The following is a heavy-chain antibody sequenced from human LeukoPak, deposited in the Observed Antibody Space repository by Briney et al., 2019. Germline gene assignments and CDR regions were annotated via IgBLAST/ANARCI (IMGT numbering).Heavy chain of an antibody. CDR3: ARGELLWFGELYYGMDV. J-gene: IGHJ6*02. Sequence: ASVKVSCKASGYTFTSDDINWVRQATGQGLVWMGWMNHNSVNTGYAQNFQSRVTMTRNTSISTAYMELSSLRSEDTAVYYCARGELLWFGELYYGMDVWGQGTTVTVSS. V-gene: IGHV1-8*01. CDR2: MNHNSVNT. D-gene: IGHD3-10*01. CDR1: GYTFTSDD.